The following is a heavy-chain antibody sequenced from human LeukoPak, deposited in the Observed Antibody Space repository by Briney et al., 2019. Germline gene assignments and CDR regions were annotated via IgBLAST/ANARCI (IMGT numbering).Heavy chain of an antibody. Sequence: SETLSLTCTGSGGSISSYYWSWLRQPPGKGPEWSGYIYYSGSTNYNPSLKSRVTISVDTSKNQFSLKLSSVTAADTAVYYCARGDYVWGSYRYPGSFDYWGQGTLVTVSS. V-gene: IGHV4-59*01. CDR3: ARGDYVWGSYRYPGSFDY. CDR1: GGSISSYY. CDR2: IYYSGST. J-gene: IGHJ4*02. D-gene: IGHD3-16*02.